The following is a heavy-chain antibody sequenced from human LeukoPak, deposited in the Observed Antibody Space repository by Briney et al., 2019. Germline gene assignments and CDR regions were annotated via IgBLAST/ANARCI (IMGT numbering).Heavy chain of an antibody. V-gene: IGHV3-66*01. Sequence: GGSLRLSCAASGFTVSSDYITWVRQAPGKGLEWVSVVYSGGETYYAECVKSRFTVSRDNTKNTVYLQMNSVRAEDTAVYFCARGGIAARPSDSWGQGTLVTVSS. J-gene: IGHJ4*02. CDR3: ARGGIAARPSDS. D-gene: IGHD6-6*01. CDR1: GFTVSSDY. CDR2: VYSGGET.